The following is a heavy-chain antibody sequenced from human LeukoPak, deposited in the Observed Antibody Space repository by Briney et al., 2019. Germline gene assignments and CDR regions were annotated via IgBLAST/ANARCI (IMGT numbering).Heavy chain of an antibody. Sequence: PSETLSLTCAVYGGSFSGYYWSWIRQPPGKELGWIGEINHSGSTNYNPSLKSRVTISVDTSKNQFSLKLSSVTAADTAVYYCARRNRVAARLISYYYYMDVWGKGTTVTVSS. J-gene: IGHJ6*03. V-gene: IGHV4-34*01. D-gene: IGHD6-6*01. CDR1: GGSFSGYY. CDR3: ARRNRVAARLISYYYYMDV. CDR2: INHSGST.